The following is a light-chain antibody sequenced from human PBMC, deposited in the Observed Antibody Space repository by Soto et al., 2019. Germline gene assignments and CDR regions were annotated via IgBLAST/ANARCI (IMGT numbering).Light chain of an antibody. Sequence: DIQMTQSPSTLSASVGDRVTITCRASQSISNWLAWYQQKPGKAPKLLIYGASNLETGVPSRFSGSGSGTEFTLTISSLQPDDFATYYCQQYNSYSFGGGTKVEIK. CDR1: QSISNW. V-gene: IGKV1-5*03. CDR3: QQYNSYS. CDR2: GAS. J-gene: IGKJ4*01.